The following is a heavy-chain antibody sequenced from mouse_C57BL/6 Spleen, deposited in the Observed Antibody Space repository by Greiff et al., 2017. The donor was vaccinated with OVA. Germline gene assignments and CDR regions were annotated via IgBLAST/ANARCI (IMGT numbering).Heavy chain of an antibody. CDR1: GYTFTSYW. CDR3: ARRDGYYDYAMDY. V-gene: IGHV1-61*01. J-gene: IGHJ4*01. Sequence: VQLQQPGAELVRPGSSVKLSCKASGYTFTSYWMDWVKQRPGQGLEWIGNIYPSDSETHYNQKFKDKATLTVDKSSSTAYMQLSSLTSEDSAVYYSARRDGYYDYAMDYWGQGTSVTVSS. D-gene: IGHD2-3*01. CDR2: IYPSDSET.